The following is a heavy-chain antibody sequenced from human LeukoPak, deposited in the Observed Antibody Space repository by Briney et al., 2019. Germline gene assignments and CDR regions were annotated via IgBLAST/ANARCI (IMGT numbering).Heavy chain of an antibody. CDR2: ISGSGGST. D-gene: IGHD2-2*01. CDR3: AKDPDIVVVPALNSFDY. CDR1: GFTFSSYA. Sequence: PGGSLRLSCAASGFTFSSYAMSWARQAPGKGLEWVSAISGSGGSTYYAGSAKGRFTISRDNSKNTLYLQMNSLRAEDTAVYYCAKDPDIVVVPALNSFDYWGQGTLVTVSS. J-gene: IGHJ4*02. V-gene: IGHV3-23*01.